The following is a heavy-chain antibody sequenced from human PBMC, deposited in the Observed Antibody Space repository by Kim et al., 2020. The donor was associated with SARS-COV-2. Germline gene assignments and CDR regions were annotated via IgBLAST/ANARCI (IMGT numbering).Heavy chain of an antibody. CDR1: GGSISSSSYY. D-gene: IGHD6-25*01. V-gene: IGHV4-39*01. J-gene: IGHJ5*02. CDR2: IYYSGST. CDR3: ARPAERYWFDP. Sequence: SETLSLTCTVSGGSISSSSYYWGWIRQPPGKGLEWIGSIYYSGSTYYNPSLKSRVTISVDTSKNQFSLKLSSVTAADTAVYYCARPAERYWFDPWGQGTLVTVSS.